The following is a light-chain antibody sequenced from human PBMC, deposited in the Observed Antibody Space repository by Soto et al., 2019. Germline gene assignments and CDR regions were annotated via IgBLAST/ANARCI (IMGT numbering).Light chain of an antibody. CDR3: QSYDSSLSGSV. J-gene: IGLJ2*01. V-gene: IGLV1-40*01. CDR2: GNS. CDR1: SSNIGAGYD. Sequence: QSVLTQPPSVSGVPGQRVTISCTGSSSNIGAGYDVHWYQQLPGTAPKLLIHGNSNRPSGVPDRFSGSKSGTSASLAITGLQAEDEADYYCQSYDSSLSGSVFGGGTKLTVL.